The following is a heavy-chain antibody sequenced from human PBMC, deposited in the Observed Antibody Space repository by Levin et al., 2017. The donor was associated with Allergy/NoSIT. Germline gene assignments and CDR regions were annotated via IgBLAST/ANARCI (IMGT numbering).Heavy chain of an antibody. CDR2: INQDGSQK. CDR1: GFTFSNHW. CDR3: TRDQD. Sequence: GESLKISCVASGFTFSNHWMSWVRQAPGKGLEWVANINQDGSQKYYVDSVKGRFTISRDNAKTSLYLQMNSLRADDTAVYYCTRDQDWGQGTLVTVSS. J-gene: IGHJ4*02. V-gene: IGHV3-7*04.